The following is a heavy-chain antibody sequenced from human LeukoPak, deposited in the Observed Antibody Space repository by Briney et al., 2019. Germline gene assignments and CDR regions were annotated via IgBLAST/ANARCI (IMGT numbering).Heavy chain of an antibody. D-gene: IGHD2-15*01. CDR3: AREAGDYSRGFDY. V-gene: IGHV4-4*02. CDR1: GGSISSRNW. J-gene: IGHJ4*02. CDR2: IFHSGGI. Sequence: KPSGTLSLTCAVSGGSISSRNWWSWVRQPPGKGLEWIGEIFHSGGINYSPSLKSRLTISVDKSKNEFSLKLTSATAADTAVYYCAREAGDYSRGFDYWGQGTLVTVSS.